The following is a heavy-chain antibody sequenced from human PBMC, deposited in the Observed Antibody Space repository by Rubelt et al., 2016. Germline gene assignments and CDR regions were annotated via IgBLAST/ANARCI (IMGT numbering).Heavy chain of an antibody. J-gene: IGHJ4*02. D-gene: IGHD4-23*01. CDR1: GGSMSTYY. CDR2: MYYSGST. Sequence: QLQLQESGPGLVKPSETLSLTCTVSGGSMSTYYWSWIRQPPGKGLEWIGYMYYSGSTNYNPSLKSRVTISMDTSKNQLFLKLSSVTAPDTAVYYCATPGGNAGDFDYWGQGTLVTVSS. CDR3: ATPGGNAGDFDY. V-gene: IGHV4-59*01.